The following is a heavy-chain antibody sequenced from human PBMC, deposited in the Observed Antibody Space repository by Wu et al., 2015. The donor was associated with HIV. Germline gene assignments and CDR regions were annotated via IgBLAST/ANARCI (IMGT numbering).Heavy chain of an antibody. J-gene: IGHJ5*02. CDR2: ISAYHGKA. Sequence: QDQLVQSGDEVRKPGASVKVSCKASGYTFITYAISWVRQVPGQGLEWMGLISAYHGKADYAQKFQDRVTLTTDTATATAYMELRSLTSDDTALYFCARGDRFYAILTGYSKNWFDPWGQGTLVSVSS. D-gene: IGHD3-9*01. V-gene: IGHV1-18*04. CDR3: ARGDRFYAILTGYSKNWFDP. CDR1: GYTFITYA.